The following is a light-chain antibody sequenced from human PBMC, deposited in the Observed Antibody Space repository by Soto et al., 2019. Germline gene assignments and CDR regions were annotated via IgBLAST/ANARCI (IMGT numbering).Light chain of an antibody. CDR1: QSISRY. CDR2: AAS. Sequence: TQATQSPNSQSATVGDKDNKNFRASQSISRYLNWYQQKPGKAPKLLIYAASSLQSGVPSRFSGSGSGTDFTLTITSLQPEDFATYYCQQSYGLTFGQGTKVDIK. CDR3: QQSYGLT. V-gene: IGKV1-39*01. J-gene: IGKJ1*01.